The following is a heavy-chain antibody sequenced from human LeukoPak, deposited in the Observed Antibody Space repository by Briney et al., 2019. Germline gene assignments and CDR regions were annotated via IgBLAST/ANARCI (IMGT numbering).Heavy chain of an antibody. J-gene: IGHJ4*02. V-gene: IGHV1-2*02. CDR2: INPNSGGT. CDR3: ARDGPMPYDY. CDR1: GYSFTSYG. Sequence: RASVKVSCKASGYSFTSYGITWVRQAPGQGLEWMGWINPNSGGTNYAQKFQGRVTMTRDTSISTAYMELSGLRSEDTAAYYCARDGPMPYDYWGQGTLVTVSS. D-gene: IGHD2-2*01.